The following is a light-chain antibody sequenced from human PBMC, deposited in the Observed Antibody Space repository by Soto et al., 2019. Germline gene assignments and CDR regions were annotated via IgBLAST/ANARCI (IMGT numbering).Light chain of an antibody. CDR2: GAS. V-gene: IGKV3-15*01. Sequence: EIVMTQSPATLSVSPGERATLSCRASQSVSSNLAWYQQKPGQAPRLLIHGASTRSTGIPARFSGSGSGTEFTLTISSLLSKDFAVYYCQQYNNWPPWTFGQGTKVEIK. CDR3: QQYNNWPPWT. J-gene: IGKJ1*01. CDR1: QSVSSN.